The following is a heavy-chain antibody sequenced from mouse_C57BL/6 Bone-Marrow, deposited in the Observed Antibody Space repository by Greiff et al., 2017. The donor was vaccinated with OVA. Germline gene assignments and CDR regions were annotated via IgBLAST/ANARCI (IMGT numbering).Heavy chain of an antibody. CDR2: ISYDGSN. D-gene: IGHD4-1*01. CDR3: ATSTGDY. V-gene: IGHV3-6*01. CDR1: GYSITSGYY. J-gene: IGHJ4*01. Sequence: EVQRVESGPGLVKPSQSLSLTCSVTGYSITSGYYWNWIRQFPGNKLEWMGYISYDGSNNYNPSLKNRISITRDTSKNQFFLKLNSVTTEDTATYYCATSTGDYWGQGTSVTVSS.